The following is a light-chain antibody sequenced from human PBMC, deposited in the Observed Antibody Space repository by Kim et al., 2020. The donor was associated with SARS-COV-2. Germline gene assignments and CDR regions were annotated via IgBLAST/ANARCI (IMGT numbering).Light chain of an antibody. J-gene: IGKJ1*01. Sequence: ASVGAIVTITCRARRSLGGLLAWYQQRPGQAPKLLIYEASTLKSGVPSRFSGSGSETEFTLTTSSLQTDDFATYYCQQYRSYPWTFGQGTKVDIK. CDR3: QQYRSYPWT. V-gene: IGKV1-5*03. CDR1: RSLGGL. CDR2: EAS.